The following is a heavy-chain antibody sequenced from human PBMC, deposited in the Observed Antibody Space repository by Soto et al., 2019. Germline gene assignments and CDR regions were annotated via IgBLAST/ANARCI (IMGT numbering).Heavy chain of an antibody. V-gene: IGHV1-69*13. J-gene: IGHJ6*02. D-gene: IGHD1-26*01. CDR3: ASPGVGASYYYYYGMDV. CDR1: GGTFSSYA. CDR2: IIPIFGTA. Sequence: ASVKVSCKASGGTFSSYAISWVRQAPGQGLEWMGGIIPIFGTANYAQKFQGRVTITADESTSTAYMELSSLRSEDTAVYYCASPGVGASYYYYYGMDVWGQGTTVTVSS.